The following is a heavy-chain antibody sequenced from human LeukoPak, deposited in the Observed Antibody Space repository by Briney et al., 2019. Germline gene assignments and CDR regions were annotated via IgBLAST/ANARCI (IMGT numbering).Heavy chain of an antibody. CDR2: ILSSGST. CDR3: ARHYYDRSDSYSFDY. D-gene: IGHD3-22*01. Sequence: SETLSLTCTVSGGSISGYYWSWIRQPPGKGLEWIGYILSSGSTNYNPSLKSRVTISEDTSVNQFSLKLSSVTAADTAVYYCARHYYDRSDSYSFDYWGQGALVTVSS. J-gene: IGHJ4*02. V-gene: IGHV4-59*08. CDR1: GGSISGYY.